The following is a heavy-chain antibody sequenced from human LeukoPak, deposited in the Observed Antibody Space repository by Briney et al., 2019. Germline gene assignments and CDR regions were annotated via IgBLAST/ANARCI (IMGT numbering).Heavy chain of an antibody. CDR2: EDPDTGYA. Sequence: ASVKVSCKTSGCPLITYVINWVGQAAGQGLAWMAAEDPDTGYADYAQRFRGRVTMSSDTSISTAYMELSSLRSDDTAVYFCARAPRNDPWGQGTLVTVSS. D-gene: IGHD1-14*01. J-gene: IGHJ5*02. CDR3: ARAPRNDP. V-gene: IGHV1-8*01. CDR1: GCPLITYV.